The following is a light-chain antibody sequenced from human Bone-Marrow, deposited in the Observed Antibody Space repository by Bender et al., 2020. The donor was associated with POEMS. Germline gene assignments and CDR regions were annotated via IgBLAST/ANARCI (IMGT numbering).Light chain of an antibody. V-gene: IGLV1-44*01. J-gene: IGLJ3*02. CDR3: AGWGESLNGWV. Sequence: QFVLTQPPSASGTPGQRVTISCSGGSSIIGAHAVNWYQHLPGTAPKLLIYSSLRRPPEGPDRFSGSRSGTSATLAISGLQSEDEADYYCAGWGESLNGWVFGGGTKLTGL. CDR2: SSL. CDR1: SSIIGAHA.